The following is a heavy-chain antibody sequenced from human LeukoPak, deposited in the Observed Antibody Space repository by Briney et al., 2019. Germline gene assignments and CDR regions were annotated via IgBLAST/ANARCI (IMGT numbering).Heavy chain of an antibody. CDR1: GFTFSDYY. D-gene: IGHD3-9*01. Sequence: GGSLRLSCAASGFTFSDYYMSWIRQAPGKGLEWVSYISSSGSTIYYADSVKGRFTISRDNAKNSLYLQMNSLRADDTAVYYCATATIYDAFDIWGQGTMVTVSS. V-gene: IGHV3-11*01. J-gene: IGHJ3*02. CDR3: ATATIYDAFDI. CDR2: ISSSGSTI.